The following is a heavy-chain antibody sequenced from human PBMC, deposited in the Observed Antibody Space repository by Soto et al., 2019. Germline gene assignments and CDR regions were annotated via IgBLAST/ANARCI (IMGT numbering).Heavy chain of an antibody. CDR3: ARIGPSPLAY. V-gene: IGHV4-30-4*08. CDR2: LSDTGNSYNP. Sequence: QVQLQESGPGLVKASQTLSLTCTVSGASISGSDHYWSWIRQPPGKGLEWIGHLSDTGNSYNPYYHPSLHSRTTISLDTSKNQFSLNMTSVTAADTAVYFSARIGPSPLAYWGQGALVSVSS. D-gene: IGHD2-21*01. CDR1: GASISGSDHY. J-gene: IGHJ4*02.